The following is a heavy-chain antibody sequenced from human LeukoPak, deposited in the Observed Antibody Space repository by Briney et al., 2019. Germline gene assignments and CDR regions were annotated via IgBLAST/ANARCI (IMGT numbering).Heavy chain of an antibody. D-gene: IGHD6-13*01. CDR2: ISSSSSYI. J-gene: IGHJ4*02. Sequence: GGSLRLSCAASGFTFSSYSMNWVRQAPGKGLEWVSSISSSSSYIYYADSVKGRFTISRDNAKNSLYLQMNSLRAEDTAVYYCARGNIAAAGTAYWGQGTLVTSPQ. V-gene: IGHV3-21*01. CDR3: ARGNIAAAGTAY. CDR1: GFTFSSYS.